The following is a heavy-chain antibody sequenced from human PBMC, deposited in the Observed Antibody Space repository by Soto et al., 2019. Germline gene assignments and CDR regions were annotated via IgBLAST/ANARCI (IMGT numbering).Heavy chain of an antibody. V-gene: IGHV3-23*01. Sequence: DVQLLESGGGLVQPGGSLRLSCAASGFTFKSYAMSWVRQAPGKGLEWVSGISGSGGSTYYADSVKGRFSISRDNSKNTLYLQIYSLRAEDTAVYYCAKTGSTNSKYYYIDVWGKGTTVTVSS. CDR1: GFTFKSYA. J-gene: IGHJ6*03. D-gene: IGHD2-2*01. CDR3: AKTGSTNSKYYYIDV. CDR2: ISGSGGST.